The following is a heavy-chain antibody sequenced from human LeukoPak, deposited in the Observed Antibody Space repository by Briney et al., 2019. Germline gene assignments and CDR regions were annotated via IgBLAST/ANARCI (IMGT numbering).Heavy chain of an antibody. Sequence: GGSLRLSCAASGVTLSSYAMSWARQAPGKGLEWVSGISSSGSGGNTYYADSVKGRFTISRDNSKNTLYLQMNSLRAEDTAIYYCAKCLASPNNWNYFHSWGQGTLVTVSS. CDR3: AKCLASPNNWNYFHS. CDR2: ISSSGSGGNT. CDR1: GVTLSSYA. D-gene: IGHD1-20*01. J-gene: IGHJ4*02. V-gene: IGHV3-23*01.